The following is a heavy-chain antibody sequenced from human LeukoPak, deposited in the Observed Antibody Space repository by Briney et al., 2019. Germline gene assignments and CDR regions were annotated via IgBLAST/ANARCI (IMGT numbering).Heavy chain of an antibody. CDR3: ASSFREQQLVIFLPY. CDR1: GGSISSSSYY. CDR2: IYYSGST. D-gene: IGHD6-13*01. J-gene: IGHJ4*02. Sequence: SETLSLTCTVSGGSISSSSYYWGWIRQPPGKGLEWIGSIYYSGSTYYNPSLKSRVTISVDTSKNQFSLKLSSVTAADTAVYYCASSFREQQLVIFLPYWGQGTLVTVSS. V-gene: IGHV4-39*01.